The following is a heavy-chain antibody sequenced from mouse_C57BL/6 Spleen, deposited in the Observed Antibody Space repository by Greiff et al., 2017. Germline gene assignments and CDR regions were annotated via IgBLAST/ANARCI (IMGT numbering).Heavy chain of an antibody. V-gene: IGHV1-69*01. D-gene: IGHD1-1*01. J-gene: IGHJ2*01. CDR1: GYTFTSYW. CDR2: IDPSDSYT. Sequence: QVQLQQPGAELVMPGASVKLSCKASGYTFTSYWMHWVKQRPGQGLEWIGEIDPSDSYTNYNQKFKGQSTLTVDKSSSTAYMQLSSLTSEDSAVYYCARGPAITTVVATDYFDYWGQGTTLTVSS. CDR3: ARGPAITTVVATDYFDY.